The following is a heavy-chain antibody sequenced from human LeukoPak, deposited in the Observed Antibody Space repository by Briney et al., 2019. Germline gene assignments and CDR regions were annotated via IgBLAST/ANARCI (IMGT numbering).Heavy chain of an antibody. D-gene: IGHD4-17*01. CDR3: ARKATTGPTKAAFDI. Sequence: KPSETLSLTCAVSGYSISSSNYWGWIRQPPGKGLEWIGHIYYSGSIYYNPSLKSRVTMSVDTSKNQFSLKLSSVTAVDTAVYYCARKATTGPTKAAFDIWGQGTMVTVSS. J-gene: IGHJ3*02. V-gene: IGHV4-28*05. CDR2: IYYSGSI. CDR1: GYSISSSNY.